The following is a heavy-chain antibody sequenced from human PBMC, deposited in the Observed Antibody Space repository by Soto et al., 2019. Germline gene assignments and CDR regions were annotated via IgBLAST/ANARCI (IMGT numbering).Heavy chain of an antibody. Sequence: ASVKVSCKASGYTFTSYAIHWVRQAPGQRLEWMGWINAGNGNRKYSRKYQGRVTITRDTSTSTAYMELRSLRSDDTAVYYCARQYDILTGYYLEVGYWGQGTLVTVSS. D-gene: IGHD3-9*01. J-gene: IGHJ4*02. CDR3: ARQYDILTGYYLEVGY. V-gene: IGHV1-3*01. CDR2: INAGNGNR. CDR1: GYTFTSYA.